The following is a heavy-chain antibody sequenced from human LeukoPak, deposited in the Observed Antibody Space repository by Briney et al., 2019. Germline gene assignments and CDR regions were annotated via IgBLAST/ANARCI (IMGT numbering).Heavy chain of an antibody. CDR3: SRGGVVRGVDY. CDR1: GGSVSSGGYY. V-gene: IGHV4-31*03. J-gene: IGHJ4*02. Sequence: PSETLSLICTVSGGSVSSGGYYWSWIRQHPGKGLEWIGYIYNRGSTYYNPSLKRRVTIAADTSKNQFSLKLSSVTAADTAVYYCSRGGVVRGVDYWGQGTLVTVSS. D-gene: IGHD3-3*01. CDR2: IYNRGST.